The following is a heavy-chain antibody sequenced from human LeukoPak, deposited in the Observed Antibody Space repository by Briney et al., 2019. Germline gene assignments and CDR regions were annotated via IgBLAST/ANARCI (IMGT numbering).Heavy chain of an antibody. Sequence: SVKVSCKASGGTFSTYTINWVRQAPGQGLEWMGGIIPISGTANYAQKFQGRVTITADESTSTAYMELSSLRSEDTAVYYCARDLDTTAITYFDCWGQGTLVTVSS. CDR1: GGTFSTYT. CDR3: ARDLDTTAITYFDC. V-gene: IGHV1-69*13. D-gene: IGHD1-1*01. J-gene: IGHJ4*02. CDR2: IIPISGTA.